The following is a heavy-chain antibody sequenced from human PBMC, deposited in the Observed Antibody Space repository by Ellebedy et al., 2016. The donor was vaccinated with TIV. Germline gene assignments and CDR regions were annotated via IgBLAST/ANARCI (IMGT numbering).Heavy chain of an antibody. CDR3: ARSPPAGYNLYYFDC. Sequence: PGGSLRLSCAASEFTVSNNYMSWVRKAPGKGLEWVSSIYGGGSTYYTDSVKGRFTISRDNSKNTLFLQMNSLRAEDTAVYYCARSPPAGYNLYYFDCWGQGTLVTVSS. V-gene: IGHV3-66*01. J-gene: IGHJ4*02. CDR1: EFTVSNNY. D-gene: IGHD5-24*01. CDR2: IYGGGST.